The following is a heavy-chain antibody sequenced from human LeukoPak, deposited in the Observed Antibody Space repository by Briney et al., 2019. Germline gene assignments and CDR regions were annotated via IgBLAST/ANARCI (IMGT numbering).Heavy chain of an antibody. D-gene: IGHD3-3*01. CDR3: ARMIGGDYDFWSGYYFRARDGNYFDY. Sequence: ASVKVSCKASGYTFTGYYMHWVRQAPGQGLEWMGWINPNSGGTNYAQKFQGRVTMTRDTSISTAYMELSRLRSDDTAVYYCARMIGGDYDFWSGYYFRARDGNYFDYWGQGTLVTVSS. J-gene: IGHJ4*02. V-gene: IGHV1-2*02. CDR1: GYTFTGYY. CDR2: INPNSGGT.